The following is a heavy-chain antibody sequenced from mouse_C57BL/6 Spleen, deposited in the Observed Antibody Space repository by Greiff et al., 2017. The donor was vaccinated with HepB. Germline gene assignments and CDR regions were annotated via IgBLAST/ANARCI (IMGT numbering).Heavy chain of an antibody. CDR3: ARPLYYGSLFAY. D-gene: IGHD1-1*01. Sequence: QVQLKQSGPELVKPGASVKISCKASGYAFSSSWMNWVKQRPGKGLEWIGRIYPGDGDTNYNGKFKGKATLTADKYSSTAYMQLSSLTSEDSAVYFCARPLYYGSLFAYWGQGTLVTVSA. J-gene: IGHJ3*01. V-gene: IGHV1-82*01. CDR1: GYAFSSSW. CDR2: IYPGDGDT.